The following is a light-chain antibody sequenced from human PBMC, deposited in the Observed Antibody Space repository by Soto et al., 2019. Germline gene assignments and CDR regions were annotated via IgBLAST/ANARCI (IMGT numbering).Light chain of an antibody. V-gene: IGKV3-15*01. J-gene: IGKJ1*01. CDR2: GAS. CDR1: QSVSND. Sequence: EIVMSQSPGSLSVSPGERATLSCRASQSVSNDLAWIQQRPGQPPRLLIYGASTRATGIPARFSGSGSGTEFTFTISSLQPEDFAVYSCQQYNVRPRTFGQGTKVDIK. CDR3: QQYNVRPRT.